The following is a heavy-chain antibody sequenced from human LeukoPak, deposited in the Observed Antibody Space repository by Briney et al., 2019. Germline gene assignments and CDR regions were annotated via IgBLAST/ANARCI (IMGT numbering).Heavy chain of an antibody. V-gene: IGHV3-74*01. J-gene: IGHJ4*02. CDR2: INTDGGTT. D-gene: IGHD5-24*01. CDR3: ARDNAYILDY. Sequence: GGSLRLSCAASGVTSSSDWMNCVRQTPGEGLVWGAHINTDGGTTRYADSVKGRRTVSRDNAKNTLYLEMNSPRAPDTAVYYCARDNAYILDYWGPGTQVTVSS. CDR1: GVTSSSDW.